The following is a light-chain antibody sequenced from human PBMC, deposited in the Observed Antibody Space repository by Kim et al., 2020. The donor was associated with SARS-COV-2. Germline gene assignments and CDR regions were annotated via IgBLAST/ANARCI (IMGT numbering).Light chain of an antibody. V-gene: IGLV2-14*03. CDR3: SSYTSSSTLWV. J-gene: IGLJ3*02. CDR2: DVS. CDR1: SSDIGDYNY. Sequence: QPIIISCTGTSSDIGDYNYVSWYQQHPGKAPKLMIYDVSNRPSGVSNRFSGSKSGNTASLTISGLQAEDEADYYCSSYTSSSTLWVFGGGTQLTVL.